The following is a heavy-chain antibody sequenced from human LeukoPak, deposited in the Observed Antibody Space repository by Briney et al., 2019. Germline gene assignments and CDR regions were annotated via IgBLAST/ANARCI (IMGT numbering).Heavy chain of an antibody. D-gene: IGHD4-11*01. J-gene: IGHJ6*03. CDR3: ARGVRYSNYYYYYYMDV. V-gene: IGHV4-34*01. Sequence: SETLSLTCAVYGGSFSGYYWSWIRQPPGKGLEWIGEINHSGSTNYNPSLKSRVTISVDTSKNQFSLKLSSVTAADTAAYYCARGVRYSNYYYYYYMDVWGKGTTVTVSS. CDR2: INHSGST. CDR1: GGSFSGYY.